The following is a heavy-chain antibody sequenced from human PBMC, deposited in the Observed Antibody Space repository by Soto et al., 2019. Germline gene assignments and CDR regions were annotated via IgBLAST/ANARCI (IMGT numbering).Heavy chain of an antibody. J-gene: IGHJ5*02. CDR3: ARLKGVLLWFGEWFDP. V-gene: IGHV4-39*01. D-gene: IGHD3-10*01. CDR1: GGSISSSSYY. CDR2: IYYSGST. Sequence: QLQLQESGPGLVKPSETLSLTCTVSGGSISSSSYYWGWIRQPPGKGLEWIGSIYYSGSTYYNPSLKSRVTISVDTSKNQFSLKLSSVTAADTAVYYCARLKGVLLWFGEWFDPWGQGTLVTVSS.